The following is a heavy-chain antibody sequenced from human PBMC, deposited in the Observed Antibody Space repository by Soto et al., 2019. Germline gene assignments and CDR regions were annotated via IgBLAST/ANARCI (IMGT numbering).Heavy chain of an antibody. CDR2: ISVSGGST. CDR1: GFTFSIYA. V-gene: IGHV3-23*01. J-gene: IGHJ4*02. Sequence: WGSLLLSCASSGFTFSIYAMSWVRQAPGKGLEWVSAISVSGGSTYYADSVKGRFTISIDNSKNTLYLQMNSLRAEDTAVYYCAKGTVVVVAATVFDYWGQGTLVTVSS. D-gene: IGHD2-15*01. CDR3: AKGTVVVVAATVFDY.